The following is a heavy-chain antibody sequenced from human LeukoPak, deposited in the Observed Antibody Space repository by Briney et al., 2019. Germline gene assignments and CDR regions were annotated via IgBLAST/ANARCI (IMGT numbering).Heavy chain of an antibody. D-gene: IGHD6-19*01. V-gene: IGHV3-23*01. CDR1: GFTFSSYA. CDR3: AKKIRGFEYSSGWSGLLDY. CDR2: ISGSGGST. J-gene: IGHJ4*02. Sequence: GGSLRLSCAASGFTFSSYAMSWVRQAPEKGLEWVSAISGSGGSTYYADSVKGRFTISRDNSKNTLYLQMNSLRAEVTAVYYCAKKIRGFEYSSGWSGLLDYWGQGTLVTVPS.